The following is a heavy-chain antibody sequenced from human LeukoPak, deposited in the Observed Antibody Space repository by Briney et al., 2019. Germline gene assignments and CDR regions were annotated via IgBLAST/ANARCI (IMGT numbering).Heavy chain of an antibody. V-gene: IGHV1-46*01. CDR1: GYTFTGYY. D-gene: IGHD4-23*01. CDR3: ARYYGGNSGVDY. Sequence: ASVKVSCKASGYTFTGYYMHWVRQAPGQGLEWMGIISPSGGSTSCAQKFQGRVTMTRDTSTSTVYMELSSLRSEDTAVYYCARYYGGNSGVDYWGQGTLVTVSS. CDR2: ISPSGGST. J-gene: IGHJ4*02.